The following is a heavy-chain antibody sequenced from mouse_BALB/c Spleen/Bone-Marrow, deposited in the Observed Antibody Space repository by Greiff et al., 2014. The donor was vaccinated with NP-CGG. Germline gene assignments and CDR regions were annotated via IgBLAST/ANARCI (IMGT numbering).Heavy chain of an antibody. V-gene: IGHV1-69*02. D-gene: IGHD2-1*01. Sequence: QVQLQQSGAELVRPGASVKLSCKASGYTFTTYWIHWVKQRPGQGLEWIGNIYPSDSYTNYNQKFKDKATLTVDKSSSTAYMQLSSPTSEDSAVYYCTTWDGNYLYWYFDVWGAGTTVTASS. CDR2: IYPSDSYT. CDR3: TTWDGNYLYWYFDV. CDR1: GYTFTTYW. J-gene: IGHJ1*01.